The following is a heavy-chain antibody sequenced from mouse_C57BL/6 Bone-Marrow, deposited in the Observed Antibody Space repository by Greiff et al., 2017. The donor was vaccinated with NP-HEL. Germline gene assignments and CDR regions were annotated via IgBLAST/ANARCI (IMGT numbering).Heavy chain of an antibody. D-gene: IGHD2-4*01. CDR2: IYPSDSET. CDR3: ARGLRRNYAMDY. V-gene: IGHV1-61*01. Sequence: QVQLQQPGAELVRPGSSVKLSCKASGYTFTSYWMAWVKQRPGQGLEWIGNIYPSDSETHYNQKFKDKATLTVDKSSSTAYMQLSSLTSEDSAVYYCARGLRRNYAMDYWGQGTSVTVSS. CDR1: GYTFTSYW. J-gene: IGHJ4*01.